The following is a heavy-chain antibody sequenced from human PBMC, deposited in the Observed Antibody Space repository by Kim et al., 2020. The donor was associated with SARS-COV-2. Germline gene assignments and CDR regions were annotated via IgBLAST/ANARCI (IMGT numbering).Heavy chain of an antibody. CDR1: GGPISSSSYY. V-gene: IGHV4-39*01. CDR3: ARSGSPGNYYYYGMDV. Sequence: SETLSLTCTVSGGPISSSSYYWGWIRQPPGKGLEWIGSIYYSGSTYYNPSLKSRVTISVDTSKNQFSLKLSSVTAADTAVYYCARSGSPGNYYYYGMDVWGQGTTVTVSS. CDR2: IYYSGST. D-gene: IGHD3-10*01. J-gene: IGHJ6*02.